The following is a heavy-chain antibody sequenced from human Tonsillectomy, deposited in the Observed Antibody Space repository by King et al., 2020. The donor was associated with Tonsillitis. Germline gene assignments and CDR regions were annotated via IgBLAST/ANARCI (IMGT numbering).Heavy chain of an antibody. V-gene: IGHV1-2*02. J-gene: IGHJ4*02. CDR1: GYTFTDYY. CDR3: ARGSGGFDY. CDR2: INPHSGGT. Sequence: VQLVESGAEVKKPGASVKVSCKASGYTFTDYYIHWVRQAPGQGLEWMGWINPHSGGTNYAQTFQDRVIMTWDTSIGTAYMELSRLRSDDTALYYCARGSGGFDYWGQGSLVTVSS. D-gene: IGHD2-15*01.